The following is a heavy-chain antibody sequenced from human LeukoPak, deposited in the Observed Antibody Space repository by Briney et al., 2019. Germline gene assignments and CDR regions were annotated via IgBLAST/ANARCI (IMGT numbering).Heavy chain of an antibody. Sequence: GGFLILSCAASGFTFISYWMSWARQAPGKGLEWVANINQDGSEKYYVDSVRGRFTISRDNAKYSLYLQMNSLRAEDTAVYYCVCYSSGWHYFDYWGQGTLVTVSS. J-gene: IGHJ4*02. CDR1: GFTFISYW. V-gene: IGHV3-7*02. CDR3: VCYSSGWHYFDY. CDR2: INQDGSEK. D-gene: IGHD6-19*01.